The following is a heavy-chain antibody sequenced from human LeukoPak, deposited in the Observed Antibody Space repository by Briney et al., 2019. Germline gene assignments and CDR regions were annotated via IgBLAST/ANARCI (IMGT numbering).Heavy chain of an antibody. V-gene: IGHV4-39*07. CDR2: IYYSGST. CDR3: ARDPSSYSSSSFDY. D-gene: IGHD6-6*01. CDR1: GGSISSSSYY. Sequence: SETLSLTCTVSGGSISSSSYYWGWIRQPPGKGLEWIGSIYYSGSTYYNPSLKSRVTISVDTSKNQFSPKLSSVTAADTAVYYCARDPSSYSSSSFDYWGQGTLVTVSS. J-gene: IGHJ4*02.